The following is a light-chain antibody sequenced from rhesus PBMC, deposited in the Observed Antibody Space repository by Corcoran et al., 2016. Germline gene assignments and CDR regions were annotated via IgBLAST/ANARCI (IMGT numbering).Light chain of an antibody. Sequence: QVILTQSPATLSLSPGERATLSCRASQSVSSYLAWYQKKPGQAPRLLIYGASSSATGIPDRFSGSGYGTDLTLTISSLEPEDVGCYHCYQHSSGYRTFGQGTKVEIK. CDR2: GAS. V-gene: IGKV3-10*01. J-gene: IGKJ1*01. CDR3: YQHSSGYRT. CDR1: QSVSSY.